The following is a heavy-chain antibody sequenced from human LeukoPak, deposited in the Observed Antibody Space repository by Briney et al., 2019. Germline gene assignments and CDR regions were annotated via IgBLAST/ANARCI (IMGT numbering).Heavy chain of an antibody. D-gene: IGHD3-9*01. Sequence: PGGSLRLSCAASGFTFSNYEMNWVRQAPGKGLEWVAYISSSGTSIYYADSVKGRFTISRDNSKNTLYLQMNNLRAEDTAIYYCAKAANYDILTGYYLDYWGQGTLVTVSS. CDR1: GFTFSNYE. CDR2: ISSSGTSI. V-gene: IGHV3-23*01. CDR3: AKAANYDILTGYYLDY. J-gene: IGHJ4*02.